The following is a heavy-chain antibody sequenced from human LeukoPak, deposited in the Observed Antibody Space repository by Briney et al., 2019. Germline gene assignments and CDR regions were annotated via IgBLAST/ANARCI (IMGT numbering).Heavy chain of an antibody. J-gene: IGHJ4*02. CDR2: INQDGSEK. CDR1: GFTFSSYW. V-gene: IGHV3-7*01. Sequence: GSPRLSCAASGFTFSSYWMSWVRQAPGKGLEWVANINQDGSEKYYVDSVKGRFTISRDNAKNSLYLQMNSLRAEDTAVYYCARGRGTYSSGYIETSYYFDYWGQGTLVTVSS. CDR3: ARGRGTYSSGYIETSYYFDY. D-gene: IGHD6-19*01.